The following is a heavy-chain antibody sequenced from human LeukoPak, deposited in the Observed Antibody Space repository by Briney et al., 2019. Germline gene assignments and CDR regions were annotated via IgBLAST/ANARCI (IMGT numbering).Heavy chain of an antibody. Sequence: ASVKVSCKASGYTFTGYYIHWVRQAPGQGLEWMGWINPNSGGTNYAQKFQGRVTTTRDTSISTAYMELSRLRSGDTAVYYCARVGTTVTTTVKYYFDYWGQGTLVTVSS. J-gene: IGHJ4*02. CDR1: GYTFTGYY. V-gene: IGHV1-2*02. D-gene: IGHD4-11*01. CDR3: ARVGTTVTTTVKYYFDY. CDR2: INPNSGGT.